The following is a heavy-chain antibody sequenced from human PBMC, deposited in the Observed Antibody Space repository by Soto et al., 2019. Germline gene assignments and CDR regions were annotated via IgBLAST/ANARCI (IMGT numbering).Heavy chain of an antibody. CDR2: ISYDGSNK. V-gene: IGHV3-30*18. J-gene: IGHJ6*02. CDR1: GFTFSSYG. CDR3: AKDMGTGPGTYYYYYGMDV. Sequence: VQLVESGGGVVQPGRSLRLSCAASGFTFSSYGMHWVRQAPGKGLEWVAVISYDGSNKYYADSVKGRFTISRDNSKNTLYLQMNSLRAEDTAVYYCAKDMGTGPGTYYYYYGMDVWGQGTTVTVSS. D-gene: IGHD7-27*01.